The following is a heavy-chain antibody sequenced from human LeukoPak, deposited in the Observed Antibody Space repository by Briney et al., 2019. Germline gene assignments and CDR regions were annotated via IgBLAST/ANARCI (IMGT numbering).Heavy chain of an antibody. V-gene: IGHV4-59*01. D-gene: IGHD2-2*01. CDR2: IYYSGST. Sequence: SETLSLTCTVSGGPISSYYWSWIRQPPGKGLEWIGYIYYSGSTNYNPSLKSRVTISVDTSKNQFSLKLSSVTAADTAVYYCARADCSSTSCPFDPWGQGTLVTVSS. J-gene: IGHJ5*02. CDR3: ARADCSSTSCPFDP. CDR1: GGPISSYY.